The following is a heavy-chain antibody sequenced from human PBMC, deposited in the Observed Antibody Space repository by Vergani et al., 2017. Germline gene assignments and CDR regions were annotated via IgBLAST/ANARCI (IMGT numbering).Heavy chain of an antibody. CDR2: IKNTGDST. CDR3: GRGSDNYN. CDR1: GFTFSSHA. J-gene: IGHJ4*02. V-gene: IGHV3-23*04. Sequence: EVELVESGGGLVQPGGSLRLSCAASGFTFSSHAMSWVRQGHGQGLEWVSSIKNTGDSTHHADSVKGRFTISRDNSKNTLYLQMNSLRVEDTAVYYCGRGSDNYNWGQGTLVTVSS. D-gene: IGHD5-24*01.